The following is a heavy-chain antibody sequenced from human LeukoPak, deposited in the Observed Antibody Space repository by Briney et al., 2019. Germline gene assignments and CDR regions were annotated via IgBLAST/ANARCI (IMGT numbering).Heavy chain of an antibody. CDR2: IIPILGIA. J-gene: IGHJ4*02. V-gene: IGHV1-69*02. CDR1: GCTFSSYT. CDR3: ARISDCSSTSCSVDY. Sequence: AVKVSCKASGCTFSSYTISWVRQPPGQGLEWMGRIIPILGIANYAQKFQGRVTITADKSTSTAYMELSSLRSEDTAVYYCARISDCSSTSCSVDYWGERTLVTVSS. D-gene: IGHD2-2*01.